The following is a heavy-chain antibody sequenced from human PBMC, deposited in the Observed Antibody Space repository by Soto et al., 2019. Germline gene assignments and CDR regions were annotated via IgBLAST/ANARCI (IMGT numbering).Heavy chain of an antibody. D-gene: IGHD1-1*01. J-gene: IGHJ4*02. CDR3: ARGRYGDY. Sequence: QVHLVQSGAEVKKPGASVQVSCKGSGYTFTSYGITWVRQAPGQGLEWMGWISAHNGNTNYAQKCQGRVTVTRDTSTSTAYMELRRLRSDDTAVYYCARGRYGDYWGQGDLVTVPS. CDR2: ISAHNGNT. V-gene: IGHV1-18*01. CDR1: GYTFTSYG.